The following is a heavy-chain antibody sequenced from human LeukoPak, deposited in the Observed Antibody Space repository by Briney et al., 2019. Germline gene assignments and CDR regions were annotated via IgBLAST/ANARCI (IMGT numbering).Heavy chain of an antibody. J-gene: IGHJ4*02. CDR1: GYTFTGYY. D-gene: IGHD5-24*01. CDR2: INPNSGGT. V-gene: IGHV1-2*02. CDR3: ARGEMWGYYFDY. Sequence: ASAKVSCKASGYTFTGYYMHWVRQAPGQGLEWMGWINPNSGGTNYAQKFQGRVTMTRDTSISTAYMELSRLRSDDTAVYYCARGEMWGYYFDYWGQGTLVTVSS.